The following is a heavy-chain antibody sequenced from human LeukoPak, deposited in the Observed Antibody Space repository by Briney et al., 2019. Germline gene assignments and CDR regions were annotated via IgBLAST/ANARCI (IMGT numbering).Heavy chain of an antibody. J-gene: IGHJ4*02. CDR3: ARVLYDSSGYYPFYFDY. CDR2: IKPNSGGT. Sequence: ASVKVSCKASGYTYTCYYMHWVRQAPGQGLEWMGWIKPNSGGTNYAQKFQGRVTMTRDTSISTAYMELSRLRSDDTAVYYCARVLYDSSGYYPFYFDYWGQGTLVTVSS. D-gene: IGHD3-22*01. CDR1: GYTYTCYY. V-gene: IGHV1-2*02.